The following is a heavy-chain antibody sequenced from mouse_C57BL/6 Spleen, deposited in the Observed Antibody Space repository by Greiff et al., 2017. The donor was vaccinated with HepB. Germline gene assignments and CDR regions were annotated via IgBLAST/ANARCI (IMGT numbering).Heavy chain of an antibody. V-gene: IGHV1-7*01. CDR2: INPSSGYT. CDR3: ARWDYGSSYWFAY. CDR1: GYTFTSYW. J-gene: IGHJ3*01. Sequence: QVQLQQSGAELAKPGASVKLSCKASGYTFTSYWMHWVKQRPGQGLEWIGYINPSSGYTKYNQKFKDKATLTADKSSSTAYMQLSILTYEDSAVYYCARWDYGSSYWFAYWGQGTLVTVSA. D-gene: IGHD1-1*01.